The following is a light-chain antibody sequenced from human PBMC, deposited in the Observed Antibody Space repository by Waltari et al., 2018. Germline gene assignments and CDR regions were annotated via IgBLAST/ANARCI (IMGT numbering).Light chain of an antibody. CDR2: FNSDGSR. V-gene: IGLV4-69*01. J-gene: IGLJ3*02. CDR3: QTGGHGTWV. Sequence: KGHRYLIKFNSDGSRNNGDEIPDRCSGSSSGADRYLTISSLQSEDEADYYCQTGGHGTWVFGGGTKLTVL.